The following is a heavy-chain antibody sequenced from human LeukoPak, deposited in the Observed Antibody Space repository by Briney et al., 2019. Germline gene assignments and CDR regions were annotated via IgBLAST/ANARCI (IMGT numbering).Heavy chain of an antibody. D-gene: IGHD4-23*01. V-gene: IGHV1-69*05. J-gene: IGHJ4*02. Sequence: SVKVSCKASGGTFSSYAISWVRQAPGQGLEWMGGIIPIFGTANYAQKLQGRVTMTTDTSTSTAYMELRSLRSDDTAVYYYARGLRWWEGHADYWGQGTLVTVSS. CDR1: GGTFSSYA. CDR3: ARGLRWWEGHADY. CDR2: IIPIFGTA.